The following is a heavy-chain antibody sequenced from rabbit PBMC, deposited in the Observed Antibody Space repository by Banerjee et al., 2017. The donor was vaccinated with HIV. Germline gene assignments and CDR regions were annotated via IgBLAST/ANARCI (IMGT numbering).Heavy chain of an antibody. D-gene: IGHD6-1*01. CDR2: IYIDSGRT. V-gene: IGHV1S45*01. J-gene: IGHJ4*01. Sequence: QEQLVESGGGLVQPEGSLTLTCKASGFDFSSDAMCWVRQAPGKGLEWIACIYIDSGRTYHASWAKGRFTISKTSSTTVTLQMTSLTAADTATYFCARDQGTYGYGGYASPFNLWGQGTLVTVS. CDR1: GFDFSSDA. CDR3: ARDQGTYGYGGYASPFNL.